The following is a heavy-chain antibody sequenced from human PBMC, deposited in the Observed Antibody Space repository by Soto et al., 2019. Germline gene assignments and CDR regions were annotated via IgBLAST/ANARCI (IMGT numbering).Heavy chain of an antibody. D-gene: IGHD6-13*01. CDR2: INSDGSST. J-gene: IGHJ3*02. CDR3: ARERRYSSSWAFDI. CDR1: GFTFSSYW. Sequence: EVQLVESGGGLVQPGGSLRLSCAASGFTFSSYWMHWVRQAPGKGLVWVLRINSDGSSTSYADSVKGRFTISRDNAKNTLYLQMNSLRAEDTAEYYCARERRYSSSWAFDIWGQGTMVTVSS. V-gene: IGHV3-74*01.